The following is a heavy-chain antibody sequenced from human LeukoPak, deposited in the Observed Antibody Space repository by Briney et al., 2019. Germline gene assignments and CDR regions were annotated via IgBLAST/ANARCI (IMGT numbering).Heavy chain of an antibody. D-gene: IGHD6-6*01. J-gene: IGHJ4*02. CDR3: ARGYEYSSSPLHFDY. CDR1: GYTFTGYY. CDR2: INPNSGGT. V-gene: IGHV1-2*04. Sequence: GASVKFSCKASGYTFTGYYMHWVRQAPGQGLEWMGWINPNSGGTNYAQKFQGWVTMTRDTSISTTYMELSRLRSDDTAVYYCARGYEYSSSPLHFDYWGQGTLVTVSS.